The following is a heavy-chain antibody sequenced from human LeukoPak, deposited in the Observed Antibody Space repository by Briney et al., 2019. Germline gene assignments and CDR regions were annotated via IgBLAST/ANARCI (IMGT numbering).Heavy chain of an antibody. D-gene: IGHD5-12*01. CDR3: ARDRVPHSGDHLGDDAFDI. V-gene: IGHV3-21*01. J-gene: IGHJ3*02. Sequence: GGSLRLSCAASGFIFSSYSMNWVRQAPGKGLEWVSSISSSSTYIYYADSVKGRFTISRDNAKNTVYLQMNSLRAEDTALYYCARDRVPHSGDHLGDDAFDIWGQGTMVTVSS. CDR2: ISSSSTYI. CDR1: GFIFSSYS.